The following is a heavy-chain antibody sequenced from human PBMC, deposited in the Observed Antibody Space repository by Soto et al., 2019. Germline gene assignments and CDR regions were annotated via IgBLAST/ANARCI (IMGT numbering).Heavy chain of an antibody. V-gene: IGHV4-31*03. Sequence: SETLSLTCTVSGGSSSRGGYYWSWIRQHPGKGLEWIGYIYYSGSTYYNPSLKSRVTISVDTSKNQFSLKLSSVTAADTAVYYCARDFFGADWRYIDYWGQGTLVTVS. CDR3: ARDFFGADWRYIDY. CDR2: IYYSGST. J-gene: IGHJ4*02. CDR1: GGSSSRGGYY. D-gene: IGHD2-8*02.